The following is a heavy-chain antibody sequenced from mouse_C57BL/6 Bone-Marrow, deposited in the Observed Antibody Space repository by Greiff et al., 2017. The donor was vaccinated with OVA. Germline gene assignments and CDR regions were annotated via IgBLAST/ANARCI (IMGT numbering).Heavy chain of an antibody. CDR3: ARGSRRSYYFDD. Sequence: QVQLQQPGAELVKPGASVKMSCKASGYTFTSYWITWVKQRPGQGLEWIGDIYPGSGSTNYNEKFKSKATLTVDTSSSTAYMQLSSLTSEDSAVDYCARGSRRSYYFDDWGQGTTLTVSS. D-gene: IGHD1-1*01. V-gene: IGHV1-55*01. CDR1: GYTFTSYW. CDR2: IYPGSGST. J-gene: IGHJ2*01.